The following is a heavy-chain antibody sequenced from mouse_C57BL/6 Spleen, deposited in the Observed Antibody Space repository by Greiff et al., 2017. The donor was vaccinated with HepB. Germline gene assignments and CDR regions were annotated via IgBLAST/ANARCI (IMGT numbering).Heavy chain of an antibody. CDR1: GFTFSSYG. D-gene: IGHD1-1*01. Sequence: EVQLVESGGDLVKPGGSLKLSCAASGFTFSSYGMSWVRQTPDKRLEWVATISSGGSYTYYPDSVKGRFTISRDNAKNTLYLQMSSLKSEDTAMYYCARPPYYYGSSWGYAMDYWGQGTSVTVSS. V-gene: IGHV5-6*01. CDR2: ISSGGSYT. CDR3: ARPPYYYGSSWGYAMDY. J-gene: IGHJ4*01.